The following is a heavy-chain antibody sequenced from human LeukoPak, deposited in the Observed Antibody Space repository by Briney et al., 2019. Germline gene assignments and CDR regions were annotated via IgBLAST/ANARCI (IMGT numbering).Heavy chain of an antibody. Sequence: ASVKVSCKASGYIFTNYYIHWVRQAPGQGLEWMGILTPGGDSPTYAQNFQGRVAMTRDTSTSTVYMELSSLRSDDTAVYYCARDLGAYGSGSLRDYWGQGTLVTVSS. J-gene: IGHJ4*02. CDR2: LTPGGDSP. V-gene: IGHV1-46*01. D-gene: IGHD3-10*01. CDR3: ARDLGAYGSGSLRDY. CDR1: GYIFTNYY.